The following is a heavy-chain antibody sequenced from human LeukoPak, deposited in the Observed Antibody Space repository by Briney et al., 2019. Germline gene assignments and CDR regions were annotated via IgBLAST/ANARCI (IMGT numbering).Heavy chain of an antibody. J-gene: IGHJ5*02. CDR1: GGSISTYY. V-gene: IGHV4-4*08. CDR2: ISASGGT. Sequence: SETLSLTCTVSGGSISTYYWSWIRQSPGKGLEWIADISASGGTNYNPSLESRVTVSIDSSKNQFSLKLSSVSAADTAVFYCARSPHNSAWYEKWFDPWGQGTLVTVSS. D-gene: IGHD6-19*01. CDR3: ARSPHNSAWYEKWFDP.